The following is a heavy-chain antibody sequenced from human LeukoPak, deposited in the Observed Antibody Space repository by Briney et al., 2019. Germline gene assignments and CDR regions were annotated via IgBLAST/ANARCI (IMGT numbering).Heavy chain of an antibody. J-gene: IGHJ4*02. CDR2: INTDGSST. Sequence: GGSLRLSCTASGLTFSSYWMHWVRQAPGKGLVWVSRINTDGSSTTYADSVKGRFTISRDNAKNSVYLQMNSLRAEDTAVYYCTRDATYYLRYGYFDYWGQGTLVTVSS. CDR1: GLTFSSYW. CDR3: TRDATYYLRYGYFDY. D-gene: IGHD2/OR15-2a*01. V-gene: IGHV3-74*01.